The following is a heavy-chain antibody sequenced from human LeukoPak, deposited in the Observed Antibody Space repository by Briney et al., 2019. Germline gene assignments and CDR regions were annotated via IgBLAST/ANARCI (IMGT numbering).Heavy chain of an antibody. CDR1: GFTFSSYS. CDR2: INSRSSTI. V-gene: IGHV3-48*04. Sequence: PGGSLRLSCAASGFTFSSYSMNWVRQAPGKGLEWVSFINSRSSTIYYADSVKGRFTIPRDNAKNSLYLQMNSLRAEDTAVYYCTSHTGTGDAFRPFHIWGQGTMVTVSS. CDR3: TSHTGTGDAFRPFHI. D-gene: IGHD2-21*02. J-gene: IGHJ3*02.